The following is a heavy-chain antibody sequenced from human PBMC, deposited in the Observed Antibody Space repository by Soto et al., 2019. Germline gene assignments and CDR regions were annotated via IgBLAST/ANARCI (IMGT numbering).Heavy chain of an antibody. CDR3: ARLYGYCIRNSCHGHYAMDV. Sequence: SETLSLTCTVSGGSISSGGYYWTWIRQHPGKGLEWIGYNYYSGITYYNPSLKSRVTVSVDTSKNQFSLKVTSVTAADTAVYYCARLYGYCIRNSCHGHYAMDVWGQGTTVTVSS. V-gene: IGHV4-31*03. J-gene: IGHJ6*02. CDR2: NYYSGIT. D-gene: IGHD2-2*01. CDR1: GGSISSGGYY.